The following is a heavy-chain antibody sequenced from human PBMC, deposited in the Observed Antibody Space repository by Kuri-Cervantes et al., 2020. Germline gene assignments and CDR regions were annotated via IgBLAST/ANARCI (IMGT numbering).Heavy chain of an antibody. J-gene: IGHJ5*02. CDR1: GYTFTSYC. V-gene: IGHV1-46*01. CDR2: INPSGGST. CDR3: ARDSLSFYGEGATPVNWFDP. Sequence: ASVKVSCKASGYTFTSYCMHWVRQAPGQGLEWMGIINPSGGSTSYAQKFQGRVTMTRDTSTSTVYMELSSLRSEDTAVYYCARDSLSFYGEGATPVNWFDPWGQGTLVTVSS. D-gene: IGHD4-17*01.